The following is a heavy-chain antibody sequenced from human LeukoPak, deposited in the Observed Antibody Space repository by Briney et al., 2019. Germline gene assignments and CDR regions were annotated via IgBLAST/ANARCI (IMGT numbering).Heavy chain of an antibody. CDR2: INPNSGGT. J-gene: IGHJ4*02. CDR3: ARVSSIVGATTFDY. D-gene: IGHD1-26*01. CDR1: GYTFTGYY. V-gene: IGHV1-2*02. Sequence: GASMKVSCKASGYTFTGYYMHWVRQAPGQGLEWMGWINPNSGGTNYAQKFLGRVTMTRDTSISTAYMELSRLRSDDTAVYYCARVSSIVGATTFDYWGQGTLVTVSS.